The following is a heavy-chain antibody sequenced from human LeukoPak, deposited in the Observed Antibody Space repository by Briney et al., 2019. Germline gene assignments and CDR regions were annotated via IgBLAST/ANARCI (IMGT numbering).Heavy chain of an antibody. CDR2: ISLSGYT. CDR1: GGSIPSTNY. CDR3: SRESGPFSPFGH. D-gene: IGHD1-26*01. Sequence: SETLSLTCGVSGGSIPSTNYCGLVRPPPGQGVEWIGEISLSGYTGFNPSLRSRVTMSLDEYKTHPSLMLASVTAADTAVYYCSRESGPFSPFGHWGQGILVTVTS. V-gene: IGHV4-4*02. J-gene: IGHJ4*02.